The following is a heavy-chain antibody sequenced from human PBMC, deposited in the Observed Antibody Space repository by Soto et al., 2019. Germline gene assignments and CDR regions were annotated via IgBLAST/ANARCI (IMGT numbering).Heavy chain of an antibody. J-gene: IGHJ6*03. CDR3: ARTVLGPDLLADSFVDYYYYMDV. D-gene: IGHD3-9*01. CDR2: VYYTGST. Sequence: PSETLSLTCTVSGGSISNFYWSWIRQPPGKGLEWIGYVYYTGSTSYNPSLKRRVTFSADSSRGQFSLRLNSVTAADTAVYYCARTVLGPDLLADSFVDYYYYMDVWGQGTPVTVSS. V-gene: IGHV4-59*08. CDR1: GGSISNFY.